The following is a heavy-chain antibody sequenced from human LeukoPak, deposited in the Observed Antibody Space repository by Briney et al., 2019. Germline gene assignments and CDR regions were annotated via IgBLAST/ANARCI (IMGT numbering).Heavy chain of an antibody. V-gene: IGHV3-9*01. CDR1: GFTFDDYA. Sequence: GGSLRLSCAASGFTFDDYAMHWIRQAPGKGLEWVSGISWNSGSIGYADSVKGRFTFSRDNAKNSLYLQMNSLRAEDTALYYCAKEGVAATYNYWGQGTLVTVSS. J-gene: IGHJ4*02. CDR3: AKEGVAATYNY. D-gene: IGHD2-15*01. CDR2: ISWNSGSI.